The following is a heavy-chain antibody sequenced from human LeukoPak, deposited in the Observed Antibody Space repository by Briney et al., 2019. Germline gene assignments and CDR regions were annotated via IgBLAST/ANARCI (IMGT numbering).Heavy chain of an antibody. Sequence: SETLSLTCTASGGSISSYYWSWIRQPPGKGLEWIGYIYTSGSTNHNPSLKSRVTISVDTSKNQFSLKVSSVTAADTAVYYCARHGDYGGSDAFDIWGEGRMVTVSS. D-gene: IGHD4-23*01. V-gene: IGHV4-4*09. CDR2: IYTSGST. J-gene: IGHJ3*02. CDR3: ARHGDYGGSDAFDI. CDR1: GGSISSYY.